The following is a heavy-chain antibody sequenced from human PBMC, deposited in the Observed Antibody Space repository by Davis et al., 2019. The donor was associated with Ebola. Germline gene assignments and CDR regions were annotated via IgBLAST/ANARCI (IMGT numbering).Heavy chain of an antibody. Sequence: MPSETLSLTCAVYGASFSGYSWSWTRQPPGKGLEWIGEINRGGGTNYHPSLKSRVTISSDMSKNQFSLKLSSVTAADTAVYYCARDEGLPWAEAFDIWGQGTMVTVSS. CDR2: INRGGGT. CDR1: GASFSGYS. D-gene: IGHD5-12*01. CDR3: ARDEGLPWAEAFDI. V-gene: IGHV4-34*01. J-gene: IGHJ3*02.